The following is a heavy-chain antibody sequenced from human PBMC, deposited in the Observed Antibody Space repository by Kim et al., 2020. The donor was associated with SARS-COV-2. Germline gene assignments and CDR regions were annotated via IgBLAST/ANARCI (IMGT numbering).Heavy chain of an antibody. CDR1: GGSFSGYY. Sequence: SETLSLTCAVYGGSFSGYYWSWIRQPPGKGLEWIGEINHSGSTNYNPSLKSRVTISVDTSKNQFSLKLSSVTAADTAVYYCARGIVVVPAAISGSEAEQYYYYGMDVWGQGTTVTVSS. D-gene: IGHD2-2*01. V-gene: IGHV4-34*01. CDR3: ARGIVVVPAAISGSEAEQYYYYGMDV. CDR2: INHSGST. J-gene: IGHJ6*02.